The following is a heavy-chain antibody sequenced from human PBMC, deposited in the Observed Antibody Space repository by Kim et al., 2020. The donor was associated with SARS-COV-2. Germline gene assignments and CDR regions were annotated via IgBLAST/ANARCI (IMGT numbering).Heavy chain of an antibody. CDR3: ARPSYCYNGICSYYDY. Sequence: ASVKVSCKASGYTFTDYCMHWVRQAPGQRLEWMGWINAGNGDTIYSQKLQGRVTFSSDTSATTAYMELSSLRSEDAAVYYCARPSYCYNGICSYYDYWG. CDR1: GYTFTDYC. V-gene: IGHV1-3*01. CDR2: INAGNGDT. D-gene: IGHD2-8*01. J-gene: IGHJ4*01.